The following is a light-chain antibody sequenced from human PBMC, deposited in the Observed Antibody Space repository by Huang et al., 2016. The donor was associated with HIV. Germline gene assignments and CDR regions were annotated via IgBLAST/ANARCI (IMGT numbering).Light chain of an antibody. CDR1: QSVSSN. V-gene: IGKV3-15*01. CDR2: GAS. J-gene: IGKJ1*01. Sequence: EIVMTQSPATLSVSPGERATLSCRASQSVSSNLAWYQQKPGQGPRLLISGASTRATGIPARFSGSGSGTEFTLTISSLQSEDFAVYYCQQYNNWPPWTFGQGTKVEIK. CDR3: QQYNNWPPWT.